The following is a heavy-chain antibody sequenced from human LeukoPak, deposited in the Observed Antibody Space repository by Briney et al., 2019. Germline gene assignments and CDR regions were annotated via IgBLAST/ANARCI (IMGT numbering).Heavy chain of an antibody. J-gene: IGHJ4*02. CDR2: VSWNSDSI. CDR1: GFTFDDFA. V-gene: IGHV3-9*01. CDR3: ARSDY. Sequence: GGSLRLSCAASGFTFDDFAMHWVRQAPGKGLEWVSGVSWNSDSIGYADSVKGRFTISRDNAKNSLYLQMNSLRAEDTAVYYCARSDYWGQGTLVTVSS.